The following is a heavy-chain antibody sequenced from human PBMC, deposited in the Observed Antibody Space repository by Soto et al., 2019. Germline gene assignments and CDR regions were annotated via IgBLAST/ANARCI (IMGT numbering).Heavy chain of an antibody. D-gene: IGHD3-22*01. Sequence: SETLSLTCTVSGGFISSYYWSWIRQSPGKGLEWIGYIHHSGSTNYNPSLKSRVTMSVDTSRNQFSLKLSSVTAADSAVYYCARSIDSSGYYFSNCWCQGTLVTVSS. CDR2: IHHSGST. J-gene: IGHJ4*02. V-gene: IGHV4-59*01. CDR1: GGFISSYY. CDR3: ARSIDSSGYYFSNC.